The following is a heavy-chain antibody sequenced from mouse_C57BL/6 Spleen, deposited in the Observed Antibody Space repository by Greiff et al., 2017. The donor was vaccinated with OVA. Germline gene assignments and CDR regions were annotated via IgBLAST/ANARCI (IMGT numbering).Heavy chain of an antibody. Sequence: QVQLQQPGAELVKPGASVKMSCKASGYTFTSYWITWVKQRPGQGLEWIGDIYPGSGSTNYNEKFKSKATLTVDTSSSTAYMQLSSLTSEDSAVYYCARRYYYGSSEYFDVWGTGTTVTVAS. CDR3: ARRYYYGSSEYFDV. CDR1: GYTFTSYW. CDR2: IYPGSGST. J-gene: IGHJ1*03. V-gene: IGHV1-55*01. D-gene: IGHD1-1*01.